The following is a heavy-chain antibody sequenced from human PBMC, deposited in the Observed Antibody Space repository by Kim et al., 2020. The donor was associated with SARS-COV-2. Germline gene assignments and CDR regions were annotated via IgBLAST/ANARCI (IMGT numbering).Heavy chain of an antibody. Sequence: PSLKGRVPISVDTYKNRVSLKLSSVTAADAAVYYCARGWQQRLSPTDVWGQGTTVTVSS. D-gene: IGHD6-25*01. CDR3: ARGWQQRLSPTDV. J-gene: IGHJ6*02. V-gene: IGHV4-59*09.